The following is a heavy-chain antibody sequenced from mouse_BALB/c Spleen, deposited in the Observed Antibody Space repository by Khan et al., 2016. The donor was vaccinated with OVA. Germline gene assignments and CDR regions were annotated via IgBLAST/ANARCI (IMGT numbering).Heavy chain of an antibody. CDR3: ARDASDAWYFDY. CDR1: GNIFTSYW. J-gene: IGHJ2*01. Sequence: QVQLKQSGAELVRPGASVKLSCKTSGNIFTSYWTHWGKQRSGQGHVWSARSYPGTGSTYYNEKLKGKDTLTADKSSSPVFMQLSCVTHEDSAVYFSARDASDAWYFDYWGQGTTLTVSS. V-gene: IGHV1S132*01. CDR2: SYPGTGST.